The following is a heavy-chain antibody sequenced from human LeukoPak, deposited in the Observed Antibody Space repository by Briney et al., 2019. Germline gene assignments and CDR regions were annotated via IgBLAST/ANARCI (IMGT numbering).Heavy chain of an antibody. CDR1: GGSISSSSYY. CDR2: IYYSGST. V-gene: IGHV4-39*01. Sequence: SETLSLTRTVSGGSISSSSYYWGWIRQPPGKGLEWIGNIYYSGSTYYNPSLKSRVTISVDTSKNQFSLKLSSVTAADTAVYYCARCNYYGSGNYYYYYYMDVWGKGTTVTVSS. J-gene: IGHJ6*03. D-gene: IGHD3-10*01. CDR3: ARCNYYGSGNYYYYYYMDV.